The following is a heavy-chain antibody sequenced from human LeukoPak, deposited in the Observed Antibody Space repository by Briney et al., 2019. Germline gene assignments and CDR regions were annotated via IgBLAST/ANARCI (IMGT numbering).Heavy chain of an antibody. CDR2: IRGSGGTI. Sequence: GGSLRLSCAASGFTFSDYYMSWIRLAPGKGLEWLSYIRGSGGTIYYADSVKGRFTISRDNAKNSLYLQMNSLRAEDTAVYYCAELGITMIGGVWGKGTTVTISS. D-gene: IGHD3-10*02. CDR1: GFTFSDYY. J-gene: IGHJ6*04. V-gene: IGHV3-11*04. CDR3: AELGITMIGGV.